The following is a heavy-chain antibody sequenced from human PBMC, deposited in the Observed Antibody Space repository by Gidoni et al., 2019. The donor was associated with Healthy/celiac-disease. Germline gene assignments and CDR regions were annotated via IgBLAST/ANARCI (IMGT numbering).Heavy chain of an antibody. V-gene: IGHV4-38-2*02. J-gene: IGHJ6*02. CDR3: ERAYSGYDYYYYYGMDV. D-gene: IGHD5-12*01. CDR1: GYSISICYY. Sequence: QVQLQESGPGLVKPSATLSLTCSVSGYSISICYYWVWIRQPPGKGLEWIGSIYHSGSTYYNPYIKSRVTISGDTSKNQFSLKLSSVTAADTAVYYCERAYSGYDYYYYYGMDVWGQGTTVTVSS. CDR2: IYHSGST.